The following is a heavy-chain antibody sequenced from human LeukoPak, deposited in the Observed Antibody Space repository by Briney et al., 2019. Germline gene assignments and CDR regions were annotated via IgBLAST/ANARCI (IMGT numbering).Heavy chain of an antibody. Sequence: GGSLRLSCEVSGFTFSNYAMNWVRQAPGKGLEWVSSISASAGSAVYGDSVKGRFTISRVNAENTLYPQMNSLRADDTAIYYCEKDQRAGESNYGWGLFDIWGQETRVTVSS. CDR2: ISASAGSA. D-gene: IGHD3-10*01. J-gene: IGHJ3*02. V-gene: IGHV3-23*01. CDR1: GFTFSNYA. CDR3: EKDQRAGESNYGWGLFDI.